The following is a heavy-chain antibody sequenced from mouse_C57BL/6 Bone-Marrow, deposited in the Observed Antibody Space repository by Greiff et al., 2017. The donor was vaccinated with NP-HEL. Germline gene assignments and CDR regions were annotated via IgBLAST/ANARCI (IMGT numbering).Heavy chain of an antibody. J-gene: IGHJ4*01. V-gene: IGHV5-17*01. CDR1: GFTFSDYG. CDR3: ARKSIYYYAMDY. Sequence: EVNVVESGGGLVKPGGSLKLSCAASGFTFSDYGMHWVRQAPEKGLEWVAYISSGSSTIYYADTVKGRFTISRDNAKNTLFLQMTSLRSEDTAMYYCARKSIYYYAMDYWGQGTSVTVSS. CDR2: ISSGSSTI.